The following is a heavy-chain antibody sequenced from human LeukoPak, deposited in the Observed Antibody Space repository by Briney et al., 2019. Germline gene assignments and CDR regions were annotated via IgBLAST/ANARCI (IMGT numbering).Heavy chain of an antibody. J-gene: IGHJ4*02. Sequence: GGSLRLSCAASGFTFSSYDIHWVRQAPGKGLEWVAVLSYDGSNKYYADSVKGRFTISRDSSKNTVYLQMNSLRDEDTAVYYCARELGHENSGSYYGLDYWGQGTLVTVSS. CDR3: ARELGHENSGSYYGLDY. CDR2: LSYDGSNK. V-gene: IGHV3-30*03. D-gene: IGHD1-26*01. CDR1: GFTFSSYD.